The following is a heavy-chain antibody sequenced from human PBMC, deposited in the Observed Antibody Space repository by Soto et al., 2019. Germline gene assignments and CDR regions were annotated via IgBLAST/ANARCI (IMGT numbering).Heavy chain of an antibody. D-gene: IGHD2-15*01. J-gene: IGHJ6*02. CDR3: AREGWPLLQSGMDV. V-gene: IGHV3-48*02. CDR1: GFTFGHYS. CDR2: ISSDNRTI. Sequence: EVQLVESGGGLIQRGGSLRLSCAASGFTFGHYSMNWVRQAPGKGPEWVSYISSDNRTINYADSVKGRFIITRDNAKKSLYLQMHSLRDEEAAVSYGAREGWPLLQSGMDVWGQGTTGTVSS.